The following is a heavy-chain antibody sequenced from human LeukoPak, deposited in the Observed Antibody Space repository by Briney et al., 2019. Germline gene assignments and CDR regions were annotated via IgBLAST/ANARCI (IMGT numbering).Heavy chain of an antibody. CDR1: GGSFSGYY. J-gene: IGHJ4*02. V-gene: IGHV4-34*01. CDR2: INHSGST. Sequence: SETLSLTCAVYGGSFSGYYWSWIRQPPGKGLEWIGEINHSGSTNYNPSLKSRVTISVDTSKNQFSLKLSSVTAADTAVYYCARDNREGCGGDCPLDYWGQGTLVTVSS. D-gene: IGHD2-21*01. CDR3: ARDNREGCGGDCPLDY.